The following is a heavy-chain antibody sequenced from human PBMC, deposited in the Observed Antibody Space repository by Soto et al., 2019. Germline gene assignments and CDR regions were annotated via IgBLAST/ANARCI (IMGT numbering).Heavy chain of an antibody. CDR1: GFSLSTSGVG. CDR2: IYWDDDK. Sequence: QIALKESGPTLVKPTQTLTLTCTFSGFSLSTSGVGVGWIRQPPGKALEWLALIYWDDDKRYSPSLKSRLTITKDTSKNQVVLTMTNMDPVDTATYYCAHMKGYEGFYYYYGMDVWGQGTTVTVSS. CDR3: AHMKGYEGFYYYYGMDV. V-gene: IGHV2-5*02. D-gene: IGHD5-12*01. J-gene: IGHJ6*02.